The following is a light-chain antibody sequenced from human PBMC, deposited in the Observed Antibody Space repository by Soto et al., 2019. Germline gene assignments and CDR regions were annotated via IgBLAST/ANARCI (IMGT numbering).Light chain of an antibody. Sequence: IVFTQSPGTLSFSPGEKAPPSCRARQSVSSSYLAWYQQKPGQAPRLLIYGASSRATGIPDRFSGSGSGTDFTLTISRLEPEDFAVYYCQQYGSSPWTFGQGTKVDIK. J-gene: IGKJ1*01. CDR1: QSVSSSY. V-gene: IGKV3-20*01. CDR3: QQYGSSPWT. CDR2: GAS.